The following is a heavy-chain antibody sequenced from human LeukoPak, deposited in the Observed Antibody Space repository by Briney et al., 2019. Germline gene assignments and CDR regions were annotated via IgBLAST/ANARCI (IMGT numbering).Heavy chain of an antibody. CDR1: GGSISSSLYF. J-gene: IGHJ3*02. CDR3: ARHIDGSDI. Sequence: PSETLSLTCTVSGGSISSSLYFWGWIRQPPGKGLEWIGSLYYSGSTYYNPSLKSRVTIYVDTSKNQLSLKLSSVTAADTAVYYCARHIDGSDIWGQGTMVTVSS. CDR2: LYYSGST. V-gene: IGHV4-39*01.